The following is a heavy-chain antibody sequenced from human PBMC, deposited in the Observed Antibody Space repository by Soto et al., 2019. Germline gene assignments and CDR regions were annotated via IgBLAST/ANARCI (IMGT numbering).Heavy chain of an antibody. Sequence: ASVKVSCKASGYTFTSYGISWVRQAPGQGLEWMGWTSAYNGNTNYAQKLQGRVTMTTDTSTSTAYMELRSLRSDDTAVYYCARYRGGGSSWYHRAFDIWGQGTMVTVSS. CDR2: TSAYNGNT. J-gene: IGHJ3*02. V-gene: IGHV1-18*04. D-gene: IGHD6-13*01. CDR1: GYTFTSYG. CDR3: ARYRGGGSSWYHRAFDI.